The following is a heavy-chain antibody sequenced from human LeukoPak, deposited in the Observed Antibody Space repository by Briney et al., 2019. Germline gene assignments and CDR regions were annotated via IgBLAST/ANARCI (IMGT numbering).Heavy chain of an antibody. D-gene: IGHD6-19*01. Sequence: GGSLRLSCAASGFTSSSYAMHWVRQAPGKGLEWVAVISYDGSNKYYADSVKGRFTISRDNSKNTLYLQMNSLRAEDTAVYYCARDGDSSGWSQSYYFDYWGQGTLVTVSS. V-gene: IGHV3-30*04. J-gene: IGHJ4*02. CDR3: ARDGDSSGWSQSYYFDY. CDR2: ISYDGSNK. CDR1: GFTSSSYA.